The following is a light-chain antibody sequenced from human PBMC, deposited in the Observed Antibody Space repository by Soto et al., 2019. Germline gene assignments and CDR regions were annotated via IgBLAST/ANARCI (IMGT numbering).Light chain of an antibody. CDR2: GAF. CDR1: PSVTNY. CDR3: QQRNIWPPVT. Sequence: EIVLTQSPATLSLSPGERATLSCRASPSVTNYLAWYQQKPGQAPRPVIYGAFNRATGIPARFSGSGSGTDFTLTSSSLEPEDFAVYYCQQRNIWPPVTFGQGTRLEI. V-gene: IGKV3-11*01. J-gene: IGKJ5*01.